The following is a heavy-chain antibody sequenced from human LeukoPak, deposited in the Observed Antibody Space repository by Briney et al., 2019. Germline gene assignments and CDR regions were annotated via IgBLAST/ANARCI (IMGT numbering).Heavy chain of an antibody. CDR2: INHSGST. Sequence: SETLSLTCAVYGGSFSGYCWSWIRQPPGKGLEWIGEINHSGSTNYNPSLKSRVTISVDTSKNQFSLKLSSVTAADTAVYYCARGPHSSGWYGLGFDYWGQGTLVTVSS. J-gene: IGHJ4*02. D-gene: IGHD6-19*01. V-gene: IGHV4-34*01. CDR1: GGSFSGYC. CDR3: ARGPHSSGWYGLGFDY.